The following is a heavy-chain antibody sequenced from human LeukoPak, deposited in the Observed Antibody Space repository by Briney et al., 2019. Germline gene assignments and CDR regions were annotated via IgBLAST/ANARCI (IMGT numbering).Heavy chain of an antibody. CDR1: GYTFANYG. D-gene: IGHD4-17*01. J-gene: IGHJ5*02. CDR3: ARLSSHYGDYKVDP. CDR2: MNPHSGNT. Sequence: ASVKVSCKASGYTFANYGINWVRQASGQGLEWMGWMNPHSGNTGYAQNFQGRVTMTRNTSISTAYMELRSLRSEDTAVYYCARLSSHYGDYKVDPWGQGTLVTVSS. V-gene: IGHV1-8*01.